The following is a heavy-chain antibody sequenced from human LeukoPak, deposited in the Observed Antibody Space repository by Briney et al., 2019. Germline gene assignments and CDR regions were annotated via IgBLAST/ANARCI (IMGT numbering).Heavy chain of an antibody. V-gene: IGHV1-2*02. D-gene: IGHD2-15*01. CDR2: INPNSGGT. Sequence: ASVKVSCKASGYTFTGYYMHWVRQAPGQGLEWMGWINPNSGGTNYAQKFQGRVTMTRDTSISTAYMGLSRLRSDDTAVYYCARAVAYCSGGSCYTDRYYYYGMDVWGQGTTVTVSS. CDR3: ARAVAYCSGGSCYTDRYYYYGMDV. J-gene: IGHJ6*02. CDR1: GYTFTGYY.